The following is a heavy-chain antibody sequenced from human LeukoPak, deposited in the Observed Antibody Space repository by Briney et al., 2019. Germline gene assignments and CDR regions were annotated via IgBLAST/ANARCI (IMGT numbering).Heavy chain of an antibody. CDR1: GLTFSNYW. V-gene: IGHV3-74*01. Sequence: GGSLRLSCAASGLTFSNYWMHWVRQAPGKGLVWVSRINSGGTPTNYADSVKGRFTISRDNAKNTLYLQMNSLRPEDTAVYYCASQYSSSWGLDYWGQGTLVTVSS. CDR2: INSGGTPT. D-gene: IGHD6-13*01. J-gene: IGHJ4*02. CDR3: ASQYSSSWGLDY.